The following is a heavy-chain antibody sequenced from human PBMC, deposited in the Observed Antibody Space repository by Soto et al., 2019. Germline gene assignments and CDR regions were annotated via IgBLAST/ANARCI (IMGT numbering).Heavy chain of an antibody. CDR3: AKAGRVTIFGVVIIQLDY. V-gene: IGHV3-23*01. D-gene: IGHD3-3*01. CDR1: GFTFSSYA. J-gene: IGHJ4*02. Sequence: SGGSLSLSCAASGFTFSSYAMSWVRQAPGKGLEWVSAISGSGGSTYYADSVKGRFTISRDNSKNTLYLQMNSLRAEDTAVYCCAKAGRVTIFGVVIIQLDYWGQGTLVTVSS. CDR2: ISGSGGST.